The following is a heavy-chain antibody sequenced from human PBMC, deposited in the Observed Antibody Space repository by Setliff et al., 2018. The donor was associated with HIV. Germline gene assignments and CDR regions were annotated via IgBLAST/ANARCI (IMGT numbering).Heavy chain of an antibody. D-gene: IGHD4-17*01. CDR1: GYTFTGYY. J-gene: IGHJ6*03. Sequence: VASVKVSCKASGYTFTGYYIHWVRQAPGQGLEWMGRIYPNSGGTNFAQKFQGRVTMTRDTSISTAYMELSRLTSDDTAMYYCARETTVVMGDDVDNYHYSYMDV. CDR3: ARETTVVMGDDVDNYHYSYMDV. CDR2: IYPNSGGT. V-gene: IGHV1-2*06.